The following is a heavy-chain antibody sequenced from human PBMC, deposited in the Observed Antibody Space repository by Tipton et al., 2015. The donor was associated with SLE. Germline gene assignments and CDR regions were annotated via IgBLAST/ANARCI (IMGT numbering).Heavy chain of an antibody. V-gene: IGHV4-31*03. CDR1: GGSISSGGYY. CDR2: IYYSGST. CDR3: AREVYYYDSSGPGGMDV. Sequence: TLSLTCTVSGGSISSGGYYWSWIRQHPGKGLEWIGYIYYSGSTYYNPSLKSRVTISIDTSKNQFSLKLSSVTAADTAVYYCAREVYYYDSSGPGGMDVWGQGTTVTVSS. D-gene: IGHD3-22*01. J-gene: IGHJ6*02.